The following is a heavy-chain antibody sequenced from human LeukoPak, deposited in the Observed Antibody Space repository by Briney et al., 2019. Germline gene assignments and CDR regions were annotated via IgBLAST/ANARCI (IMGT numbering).Heavy chain of an antibody. CDR2: LAVGSGNT. D-gene: IGHD3-22*01. CDR3: AAVFGSGYYYYFDY. V-gene: IGHV1-58*02. Sequence: SVNVSCKASGFSFSSSSMQWVRQARGQRLEWIGWLAVGSGNTNYAQKFQGRVTITRDMSTSTAYMELSSLGSEDTALYYCAAVFGSGYYYYFDYWGQGSLVTVSS. CDR1: GFSFSSSS. J-gene: IGHJ4*02.